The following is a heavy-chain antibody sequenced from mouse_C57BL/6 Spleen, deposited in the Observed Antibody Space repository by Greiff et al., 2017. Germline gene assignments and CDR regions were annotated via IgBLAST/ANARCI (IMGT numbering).Heavy chain of an antibody. J-gene: IGHJ4*01. D-gene: IGHD2-1*01. CDR3: TRSGNSLYYYAMDY. CDR2: IDPETGGT. Sequence: QVQLQQSGAELVRPGASVTLSCNASGYTFTDYEMHWVKQTPVHGLEWIGAIDPETGGTAYNQKFKGKAILTADKSSSTAYMELRSLTSEDSAVYYCTRSGNSLYYYAMDYWGQGTSVTVSS. V-gene: IGHV1-15*01. CDR1: GYTFTDYE.